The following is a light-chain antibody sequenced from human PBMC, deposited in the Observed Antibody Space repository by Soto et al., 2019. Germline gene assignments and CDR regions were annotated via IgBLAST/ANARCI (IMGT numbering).Light chain of an antibody. CDR2: GVY. J-gene: IGKJ5*01. CDR1: QYISTY. Sequence: EIVLTQSPATLSLSPGERATLSCRASQYISTYLLWYQQKPGQAPRLLIYGVYTRAPGIPARFSGSGSGTDFTLTISSLEPEDFAIYYCQQRYNWPPITFGQGTRLEIK. V-gene: IGKV3-11*01. CDR3: QQRYNWPPIT.